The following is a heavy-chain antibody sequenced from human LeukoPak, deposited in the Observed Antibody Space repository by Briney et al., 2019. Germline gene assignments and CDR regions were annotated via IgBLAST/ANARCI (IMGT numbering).Heavy chain of an antibody. D-gene: IGHD7-27*01. J-gene: IGHJ4*02. CDR3: ARRTWGYFDY. Sequence: GGSLRLSCPASGFTISDQFMDWVRRAPGKGLEWVGRTTNKANSYTTEYAASVRGRFTISRDESKNSLFLQMNSLKTEDTAVYYCARRTWGYFDYWGQGTLVTVSS. V-gene: IGHV3-72*01. CDR2: TTNKANSYTT. CDR1: GFTISDQF.